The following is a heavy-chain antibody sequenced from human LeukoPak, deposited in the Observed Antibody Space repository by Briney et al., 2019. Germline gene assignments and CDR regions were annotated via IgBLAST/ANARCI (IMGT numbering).Heavy chain of an antibody. CDR3: ARAPVPAASSAVDY. CDR2: INAGNGNT. J-gene: IGHJ4*02. V-gene: IGHV1-3*01. D-gene: IGHD2-2*01. Sequence: ASVKVSCKASGYTFTSYAMHWVRQAPGQRLEWMGWINAGNGNTKYSQKFQGRVTITRDTSASTAYMELSSLRSEDTAVYYCARAPVPAASSAVDYWGQGTLVTVSS. CDR1: GYTFTSYA.